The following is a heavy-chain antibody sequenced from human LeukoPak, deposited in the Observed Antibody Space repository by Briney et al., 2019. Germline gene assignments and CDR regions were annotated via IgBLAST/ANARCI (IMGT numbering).Heavy chain of an antibody. CDR2: ISSSSSTI. CDR3: ARGGIVGDL. D-gene: IGHD1-26*01. CDR1: GFTFSSYE. Sequence: PGGSLRLSCAASGFTFSSYEMNWVRQAPGKGLEWVSYISSSSSTIYYADSVKGRFTISRDNAKNSLYLQMNSLRAEDTAVYYCARGGIVGDLWGQGTLVTVSS. J-gene: IGHJ4*02. V-gene: IGHV3-48*01.